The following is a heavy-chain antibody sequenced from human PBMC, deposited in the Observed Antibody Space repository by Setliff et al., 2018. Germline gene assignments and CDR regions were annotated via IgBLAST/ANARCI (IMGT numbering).Heavy chain of an antibody. CDR3: VRRGGTAGQGAFDI. CDR2: VNDNGRTT. Sequence: GGSLRLSCAASGFSSSSYAVSWVRQAPGKGLEWVSTVNDNGRTTYYPNSVKGQFTISRDNSKNTLYLQMNNLRAEDTALYYCVRRGGTAGQGAFDIWGQGTMVTVSS. CDR1: GFSSSSYA. V-gene: IGHV3-23*01. J-gene: IGHJ3*02. D-gene: IGHD6-19*01.